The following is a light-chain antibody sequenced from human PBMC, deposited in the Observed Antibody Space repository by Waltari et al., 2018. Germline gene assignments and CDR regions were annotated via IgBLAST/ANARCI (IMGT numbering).Light chain of an antibody. Sequence: EIVLTQSPATLSLSPGERATLSCRASQSVSSYLAWYQQKPGQAPRLLIYDASNRATGIPARFSGSGSRTDFTLTISSLEPEDFAVYYWQQRSNWLTFGGGTKVEIK. CDR1: QSVSSY. CDR3: QQRSNWLT. J-gene: IGKJ4*01. CDR2: DAS. V-gene: IGKV3-11*01.